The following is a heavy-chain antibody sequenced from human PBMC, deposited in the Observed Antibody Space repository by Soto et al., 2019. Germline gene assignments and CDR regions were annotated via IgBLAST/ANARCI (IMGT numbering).Heavy chain of an antibody. CDR1: GFTFSSYW. Sequence: GESLKISCAASGFTFSSYWMSWVRQAPGKGLEWVANIKQDGSEKYYVDSVKGRFTISRDNAKNSLYLQMNSLRAEDTAVYYCARDQGIAARGLGYDYWGQGTLVTVSS. V-gene: IGHV3-7*01. CDR3: ARDQGIAARGLGYDY. J-gene: IGHJ4*02. D-gene: IGHD6-6*01. CDR2: IKQDGSEK.